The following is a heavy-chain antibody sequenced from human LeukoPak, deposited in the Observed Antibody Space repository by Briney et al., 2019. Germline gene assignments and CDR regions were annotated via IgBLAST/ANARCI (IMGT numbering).Heavy chain of an antibody. CDR3: AKDPKILVVPTYFDY. Sequence: PGGSLRLSCAASGFTFSSYAMSWVRQAPGKGLEWVSAISGSGGSTYYADSVKGRFTISRDNSKNTLYLQMNSLRAEDTAVYYCAKDPKILVVPTYFDYWGQGTLVTVSS. V-gene: IGHV3-23*01. CDR1: GFTFSSYA. CDR2: ISGSGGST. J-gene: IGHJ4*02. D-gene: IGHD2-2*01.